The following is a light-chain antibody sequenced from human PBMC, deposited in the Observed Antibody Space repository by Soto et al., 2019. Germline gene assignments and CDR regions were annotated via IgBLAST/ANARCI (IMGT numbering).Light chain of an antibody. Sequence: QSVLTQSPSASASLGASVKLTCTLSSGHSSYAIAWHQKQPGKGPRYLMDLNNDGSHSKGDGIPDRFSGSSSGAERYLIISSLQSEDEADYSCQTWGTGFQVFGGGTKLTGL. CDR2: LNNDGSH. CDR1: SGHSSYA. J-gene: IGLJ2*01. CDR3: QTWGTGFQV. V-gene: IGLV4-69*01.